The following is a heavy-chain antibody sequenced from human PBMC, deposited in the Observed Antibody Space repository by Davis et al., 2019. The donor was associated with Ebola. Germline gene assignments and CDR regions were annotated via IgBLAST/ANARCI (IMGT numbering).Heavy chain of an antibody. CDR3: ARGRRYEGWFDP. D-gene: IGHD1-1*01. J-gene: IGHJ5*02. V-gene: IGHV4-34*01. CDR2: INHSGST. CDR1: GGSFSGYY. Sequence: SETLSLTCAVYGGSFSGYYWSWIRQPPGKRLEWIGEINHSGSTNYNPSLKSRVTISVDTSKNQFSLKLSSVTAADTAVYYCARGRRYEGWFDPWGQGTLVTVSS.